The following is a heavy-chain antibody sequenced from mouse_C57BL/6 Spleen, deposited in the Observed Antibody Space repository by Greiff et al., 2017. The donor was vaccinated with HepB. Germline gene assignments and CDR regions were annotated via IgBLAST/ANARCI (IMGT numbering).Heavy chain of an antibody. Sequence: EVQGVESGGDLVKPGGSLKLSCAASGFTFSSYGMSWVRQTPDKRLEWVATISSGGSYTYYPDSVKGRFTISRDNAKNTLYLQLSSLKSEDTAMYYCARQDYDNYFDYWGQGTTLTVSS. V-gene: IGHV5-6*01. D-gene: IGHD2-4*01. J-gene: IGHJ2*01. CDR2: ISSGGSYT. CDR3: ARQDYDNYFDY. CDR1: GFTFSSYG.